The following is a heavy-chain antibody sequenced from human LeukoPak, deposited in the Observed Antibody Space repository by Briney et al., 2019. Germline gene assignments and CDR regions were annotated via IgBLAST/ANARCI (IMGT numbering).Heavy chain of an antibody. CDR3: ARAGGLGTYYPNWFDP. CDR2: IYTSGST. V-gene: IGHV4-61*02. D-gene: IGHD3-10*01. CDR1: GGSISSDNYS. Sequence: SQTLSLTCTVSGGSISSDNYSWSWVRQPAGKGLEWIGRIYTSGSTNYNPSLKSRVTISVDTSKNQFSLKLNSVTAADTAFYYCARAGGLGTYYPNWFDPWGQGTLVTVST. J-gene: IGHJ5*02.